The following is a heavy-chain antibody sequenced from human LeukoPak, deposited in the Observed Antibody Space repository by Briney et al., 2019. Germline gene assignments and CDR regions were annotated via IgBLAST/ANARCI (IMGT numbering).Heavy chain of an antibody. Sequence: GGSLRLSCAASGFTFDDYGMSWVRQAPGKGLEWVSVIYSGGSTYYADSVKGRFTISRDNSKNTLYLQMNSLRAEDTAVYYCARERVPSRYFDYWGQGNLVTISS. CDR2: IYSGGST. V-gene: IGHV3-66*01. CDR1: GFTFDDYG. CDR3: ARERVPSRYFDY. J-gene: IGHJ4*02.